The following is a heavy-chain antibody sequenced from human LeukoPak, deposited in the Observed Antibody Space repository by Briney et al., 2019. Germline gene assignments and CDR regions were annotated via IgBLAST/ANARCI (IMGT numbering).Heavy chain of an antibody. J-gene: IGHJ3*02. CDR3: ARLSEAGNDFDI. CDR2: IYYSGST. CDR1: GGSISSSSYS. D-gene: IGHD6-13*01. V-gene: IGHV4-39*01. Sequence: SETLSLTCTVSGGSISSSSYSWGWIRQPPGKGLEWIGSIYYSGSTYYNPSLKSRVTISVDTSKNQFSLKLSSVTAADTAVYYCARLSEAGNDFDIWGQGTMVTVSS.